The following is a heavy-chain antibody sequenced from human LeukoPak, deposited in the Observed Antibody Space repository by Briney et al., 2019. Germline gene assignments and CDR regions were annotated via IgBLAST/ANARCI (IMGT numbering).Heavy chain of an antibody. CDR2: IYYSGST. J-gene: IGHJ4*02. CDR1: GVSIRSSYYY. D-gene: IGHD1-26*01. V-gene: IGHV4-39*01. Sequence: SETLSLTCTVSGVSIRSSYYYWGWIRQPPGKGLEWIGSIYYSGSTYYNPSLKSRVTISVDTSKNQFSLKLSSVTAADTAVYYCARGPGLGFDYWGQGTLVTVSS. CDR3: ARGPGLGFDY.